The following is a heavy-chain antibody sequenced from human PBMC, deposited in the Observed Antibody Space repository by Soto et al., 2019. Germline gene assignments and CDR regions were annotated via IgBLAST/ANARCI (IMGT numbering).Heavy chain of an antibody. Sequence: GGSLRLSCAASGFTFSSYGMHWVRQAPGKGLEWVAVISYDGSNKYYADSVKGRFTISRDNSKNTLYLQMNSLRAEDTAVYYCARPHQLGYSSGWYQFDYWGQGTLVTVSS. CDR1: GFTFSSYG. J-gene: IGHJ4*02. CDR3: ARPHQLGYSSGWYQFDY. CDR2: ISYDGSNK. D-gene: IGHD6-19*01. V-gene: IGHV3-30*03.